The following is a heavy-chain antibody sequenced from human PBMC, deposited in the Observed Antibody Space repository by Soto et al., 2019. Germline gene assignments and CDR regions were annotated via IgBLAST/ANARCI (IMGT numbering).Heavy chain of an antibody. V-gene: IGHV4-39*01. CDR1: GGSISSSSYY. CDR2: IYYSGST. Sequence: PSETPSLTCTVSGGSISSSSYYWGWIRQPPGKGLEWIGSIYYSGSTYYNPSLKSRVTISVDTSKNQFSLKLSSVTAADTAVYYCARKTVTTFIWYFDLWGRGTLVTVSS. J-gene: IGHJ2*01. CDR3: ARKTVTTFIWYFDL. D-gene: IGHD4-17*01.